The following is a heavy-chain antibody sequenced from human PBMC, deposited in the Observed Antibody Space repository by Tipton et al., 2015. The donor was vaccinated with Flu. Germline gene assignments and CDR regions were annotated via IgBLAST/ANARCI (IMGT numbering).Heavy chain of an antibody. Sequence: SLRLSCVGSGFSFSTYWMTWVRQAPGKGLEWVSRVNTDGSSTTYADSVKGRFSMSRDNAKDTLYLQMNSLRAEDTAVYYCARLSYYDVDLKNFYFDYWGQGALVTVSS. V-gene: IGHV3-74*01. CDR3: ARLSYYDVDLKNFYFDY. D-gene: IGHD3-10*02. CDR2: VNTDGSST. J-gene: IGHJ4*02. CDR1: GFSFSTYW.